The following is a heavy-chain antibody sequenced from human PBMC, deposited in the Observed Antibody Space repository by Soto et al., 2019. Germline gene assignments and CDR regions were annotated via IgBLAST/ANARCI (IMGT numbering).Heavy chain of an antibody. J-gene: IGHJ6*02. CDR2: ISVYNGDT. D-gene: IGHD3-9*01. Sequence: ASVKVSCKASGYTLTSYGISWVRQAPGQGLEWVGWISVYNGDTHYAQKFQGRVTMTTDTSTSTAYMELRSLRSDDTAVYYCATPTGYSYYYYRMEVWGQGNTVTVSS. V-gene: IGHV1-18*01. CDR3: ATPTGYSYYYYRMEV. CDR1: GYTLTSYG.